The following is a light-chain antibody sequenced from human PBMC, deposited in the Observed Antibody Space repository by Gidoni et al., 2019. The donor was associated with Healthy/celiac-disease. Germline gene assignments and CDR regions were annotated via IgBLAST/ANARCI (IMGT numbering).Light chain of an antibody. J-gene: IGKJ4*01. Sequence: IVMTQSPDSLAVSLGERATINCKSSQSVLYSSNNMNYLAWYQQKPGHPPKLLIYWASTRESGVHDRFSGSGSGTDFTLTISSLQAEDVAVYYCQQYYSTLTFGGGTKVEIK. CDR1: QSVLYSSNNMNY. CDR3: QQYYSTLT. CDR2: WAS. V-gene: IGKV4-1*01.